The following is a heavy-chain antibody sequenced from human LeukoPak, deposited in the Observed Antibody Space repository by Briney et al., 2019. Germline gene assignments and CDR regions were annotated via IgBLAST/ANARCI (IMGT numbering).Heavy chain of an antibody. CDR1: GLTVRSDY. Sequence: PGGSLRLSCAASGLTVRSDYMSWVRQAPGKGLEWVSVIYSGGRTYYADSVKGRFTISRDNSKNTLFLQMNSLRAEDTAVYYCARGMISISQPLYFDYWGQGTLVTVSS. J-gene: IGHJ4*02. D-gene: IGHD3-9*01. CDR3: ARGMISISQPLYFDY. V-gene: IGHV3-53*01. CDR2: IYSGGRT.